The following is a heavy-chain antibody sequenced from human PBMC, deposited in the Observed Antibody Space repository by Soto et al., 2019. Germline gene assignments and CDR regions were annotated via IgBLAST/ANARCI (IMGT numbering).Heavy chain of an antibody. Sequence: PGGSLRLSCAASGFTFSSYAMSWVRQAPGKGLEWVSAISGSGGSTYYADSVKGRFNISSDNSKNTLHLQMNSLSAEDTAVYYCAKEGIALDVCGQGTTVTVSS. V-gene: IGHV3-23*01. J-gene: IGHJ6*02. D-gene: IGHD6-13*01. CDR3: AKEGIALDV. CDR2: ISGSGGST. CDR1: GFTFSSYA.